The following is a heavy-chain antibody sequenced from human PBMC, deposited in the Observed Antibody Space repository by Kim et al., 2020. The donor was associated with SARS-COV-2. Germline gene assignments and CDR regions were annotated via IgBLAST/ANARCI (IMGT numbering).Heavy chain of an antibody. J-gene: IGHJ6*03. CDR2: INHSGST. CDR1: GGSFSGYY. Sequence: SETLSLTCAVYGGSFSGYYWSWIRQPPGKGLEWIGEINHSGSTNYNPSLKSRVTISVDTSKNQFSLKLSSVTAADTAVYYCARGRGDYDSSGSLAVGYYYYMYVWGKGTTVTVSS. V-gene: IGHV4-34*01. CDR3: ARGRGDYDSSGSLAVGYYYYMYV. D-gene: IGHD3-22*01.